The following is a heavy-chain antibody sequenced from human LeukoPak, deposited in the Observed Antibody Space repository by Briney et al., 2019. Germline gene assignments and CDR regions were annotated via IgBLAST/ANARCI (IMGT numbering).Heavy chain of an antibody. V-gene: IGHV3-23*01. CDR1: GFTFSTYA. J-gene: IGHJ4*02. CDR2: FSGRGGST. CDR3: AKDVTVVTPRDLFDY. D-gene: IGHD4-23*01. Sequence: GGSPRLSCVPSGFTFSTYAMTWVRHAPREGVEWGSAFSGRGGSTYYADSVKGRFTISRDNSKNTVYLQMNSLRAEDTAVYYCAKDVTVVTPRDLFDYWGQGTLVTVSS.